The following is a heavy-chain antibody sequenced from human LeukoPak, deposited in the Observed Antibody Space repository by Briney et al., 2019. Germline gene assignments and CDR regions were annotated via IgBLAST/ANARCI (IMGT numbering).Heavy chain of an antibody. CDR2: IYSGGST. CDR1: GFTVSSNN. CDR3: ARDVPCGGDCYWDY. J-gene: IGHJ4*02. D-gene: IGHD2-21*02. Sequence: GGSLRLSCAASGFTVSSNNMSWVRQAPGKGLEWVSVIYSGGSTYYADSVKGRFTISRDNSKNTLYLQMNSLRAEDTAVYYCARDVPCGGDCYWDYWGQGTLVTVSS. V-gene: IGHV3-53*01.